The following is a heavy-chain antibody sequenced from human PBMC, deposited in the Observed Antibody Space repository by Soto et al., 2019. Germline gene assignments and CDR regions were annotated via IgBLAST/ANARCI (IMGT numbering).Heavy chain of an antibody. Sequence: QVQLQESGPGLVKPSQTLSLTCTVSGGSISGSDYYWSWIRQHPGKGLEWIGYIYSSGNTYYNPSLKSRLTISVDMSQNQFSLKLSSVTAADTAVYYCARALGGGAYVGWFDPWGQGTLLTVSS. CDR3: ARALGGGAYVGWFDP. CDR2: IYSSGNT. D-gene: IGHD4-17*01. V-gene: IGHV4-31*03. J-gene: IGHJ5*02. CDR1: GGSISGSDYY.